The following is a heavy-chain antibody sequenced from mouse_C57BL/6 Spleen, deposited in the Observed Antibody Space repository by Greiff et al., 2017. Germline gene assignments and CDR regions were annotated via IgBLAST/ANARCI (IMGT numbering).Heavy chain of an antibody. D-gene: IGHD4-1*01. J-gene: IGHJ3*01. V-gene: IGHV1-81*01. CDR1: GYTFTSYG. CDR2: INPRSGNT. CDR3: ARIGTSDWLAY. Sequence: VQLQQSGAELARPGASVKLSCKASGYTFTSYGISWVKQRPGQSLEWIGEINPRSGNTYYNEQFKGKATLTADKSSSIAYMELRSLTSEDSAVYFCARIGTSDWLAYWGQGTLVTVSA.